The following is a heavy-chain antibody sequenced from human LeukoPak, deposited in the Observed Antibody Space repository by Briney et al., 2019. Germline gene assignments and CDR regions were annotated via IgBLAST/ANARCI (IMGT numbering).Heavy chain of an antibody. CDR1: GDSISSSSYY. CDR3: ARRRYYDSTGYFE. D-gene: IGHD3-22*01. J-gene: IGHJ1*01. CDR2: IYHSGRT. Sequence: SETLSLTCAVSGDSISSSSYYWGWIRQSPGTGLEWIGNIYHSGRTYYNPSLKSRVAISIDTSKNQFSLRLRSMTAADTAVFYCARRRYYDSTGYFEWGRGTLVTVSS. V-gene: IGHV4-39*01.